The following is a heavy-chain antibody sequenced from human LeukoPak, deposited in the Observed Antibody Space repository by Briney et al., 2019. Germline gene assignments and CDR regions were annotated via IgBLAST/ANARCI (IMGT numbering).Heavy chain of an antibody. Sequence: SVKVSCKASGYTFTGYYMHWVRQAPGQGLEWMGGIIPIFGTANYAQKFQGRVTITADESTSTAYMELSSLRSEDTAVYYCARTYYDSSGYIYWGQGTLVTVSS. CDR3: ARTYYDSSGYIY. CDR1: GYTFTGYY. CDR2: IIPIFGTA. D-gene: IGHD3-22*01. V-gene: IGHV1-69*13. J-gene: IGHJ4*02.